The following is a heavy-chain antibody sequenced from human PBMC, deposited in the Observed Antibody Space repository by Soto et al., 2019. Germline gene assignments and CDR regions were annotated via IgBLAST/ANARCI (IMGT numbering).Heavy chain of an antibody. CDR2: IYYSGST. D-gene: IGHD3-22*01. J-gene: IGHJ6*02. CDR3: ARDDSSGYLRGMDV. V-gene: IGHV4-61*01. CDR1: GGSVSSGSYY. Sequence: NPSETLSLTCTVSGGSVSSGSYYWSWIRQPPGKGLEWIGYIYYSGSTNYNPSLKSRVTISVDTSKNQFSLKLSSVTAADTAVYYCARDDSSGYLRGMDVWGQGTTVTVSS.